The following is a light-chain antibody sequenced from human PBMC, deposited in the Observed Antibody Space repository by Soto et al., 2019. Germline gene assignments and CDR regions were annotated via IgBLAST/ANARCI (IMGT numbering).Light chain of an antibody. CDR1: QSVSNNY. V-gene: IGKV3-20*01. J-gene: IGKJ1*01. CDR3: QQYGTSGT. Sequence: EIVWTQSPATLSVSAGERATVSRRASQSVSNNYLAWYQQKPGQAPRLLIYGASNRATGIPDRFSGSGSTAYFTLLSSRQAPGDFAVYYYQQYGTSGTLGQGTKVDIK. CDR2: GAS.